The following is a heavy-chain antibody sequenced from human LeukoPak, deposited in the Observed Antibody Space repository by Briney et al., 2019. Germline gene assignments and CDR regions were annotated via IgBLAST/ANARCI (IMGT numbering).Heavy chain of an antibody. CDR1: GFTFSSYA. Sequence: GGSLRLFCAASGFTFSSYAMHWVREAPGKGLEWVAVISYDGSNKYYADSVKGRFTVSRDNSKNTLYLQMNSVKAEDTPVYSGARDRVPRVVVTWRDASDIWGQGTMVTVSS. V-gene: IGHV3-30-3*01. CDR2: ISYDGSNK. J-gene: IGHJ3*02. D-gene: IGHD3-22*01. CDR3: ARDRVPRVVVTWRDASDI.